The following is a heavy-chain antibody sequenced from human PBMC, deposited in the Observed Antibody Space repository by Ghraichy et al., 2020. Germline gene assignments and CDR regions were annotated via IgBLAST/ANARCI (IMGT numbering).Heavy chain of an antibody. CDR2: ISAGGST. CDR3: AKASGSGTYYDPLSHFSGMDR. J-gene: IGHJ6*02. D-gene: IGHD3-10*01. CDR1: GFTFSAFA. Sequence: GGSLRLSCAASGFTFSAFAMSWVRQAPGKGLEWVSSISAGGSTYYADSVKGRFTISRDISKNTLYLHMNSLRAEDTAVYYCAKASGSGTYYDPLSHFSGMDRWGQGSTCTVSS. V-gene: IGHV3-23*01.